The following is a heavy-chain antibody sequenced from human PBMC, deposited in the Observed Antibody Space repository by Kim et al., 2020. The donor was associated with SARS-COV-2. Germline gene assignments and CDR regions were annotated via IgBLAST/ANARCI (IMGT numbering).Heavy chain of an antibody. CDR2: ISYDGSNK. CDR3: ARELGHLLRYFDWSTKRNPDY. Sequence: GGSLRLSCAASGFTFSSYAMHWVRQAPGKGLEWVAVISYDGSNKYYADSVKGRFTISRDNSKNTLYLQMNSLRAEDTAVYYCARELGHLLRYFDWSTKRNPDYWGQGTLVTVSS. D-gene: IGHD3-9*01. V-gene: IGHV3-30*04. J-gene: IGHJ4*02. CDR1: GFTFSSYA.